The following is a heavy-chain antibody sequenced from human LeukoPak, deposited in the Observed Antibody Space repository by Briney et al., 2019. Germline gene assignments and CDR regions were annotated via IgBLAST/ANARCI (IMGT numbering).Heavy chain of an antibody. Sequence: VSVKVSCKASGYTFTGYFMHWVRQAPGQGLEWMGWINPGSGDTKYAQKFQGRVTMTRDTSISTAYMELSRLRSDDTAVYYCSRGVVVAADPTDVWGKGTTVTVSS. CDR1: GYTFTGYF. J-gene: IGHJ6*04. V-gene: IGHV1-2*02. CDR2: INPGSGDT. CDR3: SRGVVVAADPTDV. D-gene: IGHD2-15*01.